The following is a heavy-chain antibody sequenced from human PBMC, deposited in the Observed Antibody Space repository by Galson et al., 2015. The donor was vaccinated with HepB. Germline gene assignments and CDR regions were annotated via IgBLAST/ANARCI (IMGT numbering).Heavy chain of an antibody. CDR2: MSYDGSNK. V-gene: IGHV3-30-3*01. J-gene: IGHJ4*02. CDR3: ARGHHDLLTGFGLDY. D-gene: IGHD3-9*01. Sequence: SLRLSCAASGFLFSAYAMHWVRQAPGKGLEWVAFMSYDGSNKYYAGSVKGRFTISRDNSQNTLYLQMNSLRAEDTAVYYCARGHHDLLTGFGLDYWGQGALVTVSS. CDR1: GFLFSAYA.